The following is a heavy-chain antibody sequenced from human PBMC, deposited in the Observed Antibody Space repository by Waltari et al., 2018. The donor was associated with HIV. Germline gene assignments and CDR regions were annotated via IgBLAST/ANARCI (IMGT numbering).Heavy chain of an antibody. D-gene: IGHD3-10*01. CDR1: NFSVSRKH. CDR2: IYPDDTT. J-gene: IGHJ5*02. V-gene: IGHV3-53*01. Sequence: AASGGRLIQPGGSLGLPCPASNFSVSRKHVTWFRQAPGGSLEWVAVIYPDDTTHYADSVSGRFTISRAKSRTTVLLLMNGLFVDDTATYFCATGVRYYGPWGQGTRVTVSS. CDR3: ATGVRYYGP.